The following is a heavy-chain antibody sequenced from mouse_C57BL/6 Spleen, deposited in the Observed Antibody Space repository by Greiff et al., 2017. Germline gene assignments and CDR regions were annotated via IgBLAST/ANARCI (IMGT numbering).Heavy chain of an antibody. Sequence: EVQLQQSGPELVKPGASVKISCKASGYTFTDYYMNWVKQSHGKSLEWIGDINPNNGGTSYNQKFKGKATLTVDKSSSTAYMELRSLTSEDSAVYYCARPHYYGSSRDWFAYWGQGTLVTVSA. CDR1: GYTFTDYY. V-gene: IGHV1-26*01. J-gene: IGHJ3*01. D-gene: IGHD1-1*01. CDR2: INPNNGGT. CDR3: ARPHYYGSSRDWFAY.